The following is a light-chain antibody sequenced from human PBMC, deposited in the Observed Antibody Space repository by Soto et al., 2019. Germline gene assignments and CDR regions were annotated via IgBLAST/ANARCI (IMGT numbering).Light chain of an antibody. CDR3: QQYGSSRWT. V-gene: IGKV3-20*01. CDR1: QSVSSY. Sequence: EIVLTQSPATLSLSPGEIATLSCRASQSVSSYLAWYQQKPGQAPRLLVYGASSRATGIPDRFSGSGSGTDFTLTISRLEPEDFAVYYCQQYGSSRWTFGQGTK. CDR2: GAS. J-gene: IGKJ1*01.